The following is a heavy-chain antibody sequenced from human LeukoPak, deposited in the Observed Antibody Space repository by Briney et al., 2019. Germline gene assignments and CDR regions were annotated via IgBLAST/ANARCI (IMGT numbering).Heavy chain of an antibody. J-gene: IGHJ6*03. CDR3: ATGDIVVVPAAIGGSHYYYYYMDV. Sequence: SVKVSCKASGGTFSSYAISWVRQAPGQGLEWIGGITPIFGTANYAQKFQGRVTITADESTSTAYRELSSLRSEDTAVYYCATGDIVVVPAAIGGSHYYYYYMDVWGKGTTVTVSS. V-gene: IGHV1-69*13. D-gene: IGHD2-2*02. CDR2: ITPIFGTA. CDR1: GGTFSSYA.